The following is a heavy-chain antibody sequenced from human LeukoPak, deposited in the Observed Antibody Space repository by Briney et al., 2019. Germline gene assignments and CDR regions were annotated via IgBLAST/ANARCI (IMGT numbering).Heavy chain of an antibody. CDR1: GGSISSSSYY. CDR2: IYYSGST. CDR3: ARDAYSSSWYWFDP. J-gene: IGHJ5*02. V-gene: IGHV4-39*07. D-gene: IGHD6-13*01. Sequence: SETLSLTCTVSGGSISSSSYYWGWIRQPPGKGLGWIGSIYYSGSTYYNPSLKSRVTISVDTSKNQFSLKLSSVTAADTAVYYCARDAYSSSWYWFDPWGQGTLVTVSS.